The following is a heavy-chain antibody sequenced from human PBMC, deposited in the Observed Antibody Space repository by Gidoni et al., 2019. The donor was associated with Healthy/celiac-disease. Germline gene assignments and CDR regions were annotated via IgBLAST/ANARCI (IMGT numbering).Heavy chain of an antibody. J-gene: IGHJ4*02. CDR3: ARQRDSSSWYDY. CDR1: GGSISSSSYY. D-gene: IGHD6-13*01. Sequence: QLQLQESGPGLVQPSETLSITCTVSGGSISSSSYYWGWIRQPPGKGLEWIGSIYYSGSTYYNPSLKSRFIISVDTSKNQFSLKLSSVTAADTAVYDGARQRDSSSWYDYWGQGTLVTVSS. V-gene: IGHV4-39*01. CDR2: IYYSGST.